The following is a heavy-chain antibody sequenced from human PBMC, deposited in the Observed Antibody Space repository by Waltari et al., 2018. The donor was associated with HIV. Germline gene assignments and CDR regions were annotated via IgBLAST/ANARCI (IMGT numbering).Heavy chain of an antibody. Sequence: QVQLQQWGAGLLKPSETLSLTCTVYGGSFSGYYWTWIRQSPGKGLEWIGEISHSGSTDDTPSLKSRVTISLDPPKNQFSLKLNAVTAADTAVYHCARRPEGYYDGIGYHRFDPWGQGTLVTVSS. J-gene: IGHJ5*02. CDR1: GGSFSGYY. V-gene: IGHV4-34*01. CDR2: ISHSGST. CDR3: ARRPEGYYDGIGYHRFDP. D-gene: IGHD3-22*01.